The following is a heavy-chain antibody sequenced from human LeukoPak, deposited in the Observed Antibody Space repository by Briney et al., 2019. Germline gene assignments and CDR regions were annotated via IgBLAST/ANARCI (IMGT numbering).Heavy chain of an antibody. J-gene: IGHJ4*02. CDR1: GFTFNSYW. CDR2: INIDGSST. Sequence: PGGSLRLSCAASGFTFNSYWIHWVRQVPGKGLVWASRINIDGSSTIYAESVKGRFTISRDNAKNTVYLQMNSLRAEDTAVYFCARGGVHHGFDYWGQGTLVTVSS. D-gene: IGHD1-14*01. CDR3: ARGGVHHGFDY. V-gene: IGHV3-74*01.